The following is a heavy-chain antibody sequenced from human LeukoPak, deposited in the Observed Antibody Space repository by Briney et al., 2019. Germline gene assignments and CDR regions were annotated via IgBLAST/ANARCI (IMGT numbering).Heavy chain of an antibody. Sequence: PGGSLRLPCAASGFTFSSYGMSWVRQAPGKGLEWVSAISGSGGSTYYADSVKGRFTISRDNSKNTLYLQMNSLRAEDTAVYYCAKGEAAAVVPDYWGQGTLVTVSS. D-gene: IGHD6-13*01. CDR2: ISGSGGST. CDR3: AKGEAAAVVPDY. V-gene: IGHV3-23*01. CDR1: GFTFSSYG. J-gene: IGHJ4*02.